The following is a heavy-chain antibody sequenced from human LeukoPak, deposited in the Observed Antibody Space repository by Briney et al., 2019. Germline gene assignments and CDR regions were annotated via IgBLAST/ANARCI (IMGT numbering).Heavy chain of an antibody. CDR1: GFTFRSYG. J-gene: IGHJ6*03. Sequence: GGSLRLSCAASGFTFRSYGMHWVRQAPGKGLEWVAFIRYDGSNKYYADSVKGRFTISRDNSKNTLYLQMNSLRAEDTAVYYCVTRGWADYYYYMDVWGKGTTVTVSS. V-gene: IGHV3-30*02. CDR3: VTRGWADYYYYMDV. CDR2: IRYDGSNK. D-gene: IGHD6-19*01.